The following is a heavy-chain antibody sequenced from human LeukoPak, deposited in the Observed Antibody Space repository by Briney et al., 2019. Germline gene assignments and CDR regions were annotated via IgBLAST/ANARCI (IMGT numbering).Heavy chain of an antibody. Sequence: SVKVSCKASGGTFSSYAISWVRQAPGQGLEWMGGIIPIFGTANYAQKFQGRVTITADESTSTAYMELSSLRSEDTAVYYCARGLPPEDIVAVAAYYFDYWGQGTLVTVSS. D-gene: IGHD2-15*01. CDR2: IIPIFGTA. CDR3: ARGLPPEDIVAVAAYYFDY. J-gene: IGHJ4*02. CDR1: GGTFSSYA. V-gene: IGHV1-69*01.